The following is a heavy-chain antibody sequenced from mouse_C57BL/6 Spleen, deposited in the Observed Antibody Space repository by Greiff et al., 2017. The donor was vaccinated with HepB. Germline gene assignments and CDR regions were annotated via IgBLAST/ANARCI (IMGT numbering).Heavy chain of an antibody. D-gene: IGHD2-4*01. V-gene: IGHV1-80*01. CDR1: GYAFSSYW. J-gene: IGHJ3*01. Sequence: VQLQQSGAELVKPGASVKISCKASGYAFSSYWMNWVKQRPGKGLEWIGQIYPGDGDTNYNGKFKGKATLTADKSSSTAYMQLSSLTSEDSAVYFCARRGDYDDWAWFAYWGQGTLVTVSA. CDR2: IYPGDGDT. CDR3: ARRGDYDDWAWFAY.